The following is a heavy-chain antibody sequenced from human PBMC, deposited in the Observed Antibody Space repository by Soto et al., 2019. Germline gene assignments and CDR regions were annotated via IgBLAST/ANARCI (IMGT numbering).Heavy chain of an antibody. V-gene: IGHV6-1*01. D-gene: IGHD7-27*01. CDR1: GDSVSSNSAA. J-gene: IGHJ6*02. CDR2: TYYRSKWYN. Sequence: PSQTLSLTCAISGDSVSSNSAAWNWIRQSPSRGLEWLGRTYYRSKWYNDYAVSVKSRITINPDTSKNQFSLQLNSVTPEDTAVYYCARDPTSGYTNWYYYYGMDVWGQGTTVTVSS. CDR3: ARDPTSGYTNWYYYYGMDV.